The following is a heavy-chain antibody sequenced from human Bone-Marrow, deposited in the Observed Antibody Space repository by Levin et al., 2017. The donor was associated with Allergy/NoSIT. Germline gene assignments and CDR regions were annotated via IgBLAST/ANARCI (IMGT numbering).Heavy chain of an antibody. CDR2: IKSRNDGGTT. CDR3: STEGGHCSGGSCYLLPFDYGMDV. D-gene: IGHD2-15*01. Sequence: SCAASGFNFTNAWMSWVRQAPGKGLEWVGRIKSRNDGGTTDYAAPVKGRFIISKDVSKNTLYLQMNSLKTQDTAVYYCSTEGGHCSGGSCYLLPFDYGMDVWGQGTTVTVSS. V-gene: IGHV3-15*01. CDR1: GFNFTNAW. J-gene: IGHJ6*02.